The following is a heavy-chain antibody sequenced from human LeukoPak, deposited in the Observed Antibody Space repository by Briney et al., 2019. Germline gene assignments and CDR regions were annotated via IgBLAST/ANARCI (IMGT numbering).Heavy chain of an antibody. V-gene: IGHV3-66*02. J-gene: IGHJ4*02. CDR2: IYSGGST. D-gene: IGHD1-26*01. Sequence: PGGSLRLSXAASGFTVSSNYMSWVRQSPGKGLEWVSVIYSGGSTYYADSVRGRFTISRDNSKNTLYLQMNSLRAEDTAVYYCARDPSYIVGASPFDYWGQGTLVTVSS. CDR3: ARDPSYIVGASPFDY. CDR1: GFTVSSNY.